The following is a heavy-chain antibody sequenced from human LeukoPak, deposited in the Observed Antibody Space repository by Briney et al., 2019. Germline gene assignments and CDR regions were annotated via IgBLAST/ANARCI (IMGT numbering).Heavy chain of an antibody. V-gene: IGHV3-30*18. CDR2: ISYDGSNK. CDR3: AKVGVGAIDY. CDR1: GFTFSSYG. J-gene: IGHJ4*02. Sequence: GGSLRLSCAASGFTFSSYGMHWVRQAPGKGLEWVAVISYDGSNKYYADSVKGRFTISRDNSENTLYLQMNSLRAEDTAVYYCAKVGVGAIDYWGQGTLVTVSS. D-gene: IGHD3-10*01.